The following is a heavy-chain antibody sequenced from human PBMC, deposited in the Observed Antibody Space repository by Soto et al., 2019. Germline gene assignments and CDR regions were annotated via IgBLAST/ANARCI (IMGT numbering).Heavy chain of an antibody. Sequence: TGGSLRLSCAASGFTFMSYAMGWGLQGRGEGLEWVSSISGSGGGTYYADSVKGRFTFSRDNSKNTLYLQMNSLRAEDTAVYYCAKFGMATTKRSPPYYIDYWGQGALVTVSS. D-gene: IGHD1-1*01. J-gene: IGHJ4*02. CDR1: GFTFMSYA. V-gene: IGHV3-23*01. CDR2: ISGSGGGT. CDR3: AKFGMATTKRSPPYYIDY.